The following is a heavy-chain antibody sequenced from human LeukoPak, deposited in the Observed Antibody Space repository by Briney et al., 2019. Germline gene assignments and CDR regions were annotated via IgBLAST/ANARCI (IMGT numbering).Heavy chain of an antibody. Sequence: SETLSLTCTVSGYSIISVYYWGWIRQSPGKGLEWIGNISHNGSTYCNPSLKSRVTISVDTSKNQFSLKLSSVTAADTAVYFCARGPYSYDSSGAFDIWGQGTMVTVSS. D-gene: IGHD3-22*01. V-gene: IGHV4-38-2*02. CDR1: GYSIISVYY. J-gene: IGHJ3*02. CDR3: ARGPYSYDSSGAFDI. CDR2: ISHNGST.